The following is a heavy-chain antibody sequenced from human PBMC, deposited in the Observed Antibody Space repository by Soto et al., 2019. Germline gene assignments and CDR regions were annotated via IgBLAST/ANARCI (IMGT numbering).Heavy chain of an antibody. Sequence: QLLESGGGLVQPGGSLRVSCAASGFTFSSYAMGWVRQAPGKGLEWVSSISGGGDFTYYADSVKGRFTLSRDNSRNTLYLQMNSLRAEDTAVYYCAKPHPTPDFDFWSGNFHALDVWGQGTTVTVSS. CDR3: AKPHPTPDFDFWSGNFHALDV. V-gene: IGHV3-23*01. J-gene: IGHJ6*02. CDR1: GFTFSSYA. CDR2: ISGGGDFT. D-gene: IGHD3-3*01.